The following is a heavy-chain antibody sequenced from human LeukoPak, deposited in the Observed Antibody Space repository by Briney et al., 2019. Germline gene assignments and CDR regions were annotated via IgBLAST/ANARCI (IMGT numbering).Heavy chain of an antibody. Sequence: ASMKVSCKVSGYTFTGYYMHWVRQAPGQGLEWMGWINPNSGGTNYAQKFQGRVTMTRDTSISTAYMDLSRLRSDDTAVYYCAREGYYDSSGYLKAFDIWGQGTMVTVSS. CDR1: GYTFTGYY. V-gene: IGHV1-2*02. CDR3: AREGYYDSSGYLKAFDI. D-gene: IGHD3-22*01. CDR2: INPNSGGT. J-gene: IGHJ3*02.